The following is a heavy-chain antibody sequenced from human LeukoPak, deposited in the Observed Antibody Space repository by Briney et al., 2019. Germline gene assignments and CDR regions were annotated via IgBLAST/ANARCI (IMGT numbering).Heavy chain of an antibody. CDR2: SGTDGTP. J-gene: IGHJ2*01. Sequence: GGSLRLSCAASGFTFSNYAMGWVRQAPGKGLEYISISGTDGTPYYADSVKGRFTISRDNSKNTLYLQMNSPRAEDTAVYYCAKPSGDDYGDYAFDLWGRGTLVTVSS. D-gene: IGHD4-17*01. V-gene: IGHV3-23*01. CDR3: AKPSGDDYGDYAFDL. CDR1: GFTFSNYA.